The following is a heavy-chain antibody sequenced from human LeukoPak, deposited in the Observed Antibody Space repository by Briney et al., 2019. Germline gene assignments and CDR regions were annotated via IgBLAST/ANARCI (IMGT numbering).Heavy chain of an antibody. V-gene: IGHV3-64*01. CDR1: GFTFSRYS. D-gene: IGHD6-6*01. J-gene: IGHJ4*02. CDR3: ARTSIAAREADY. Sequence: GSLRLSCAASGFTFSRYSMHWVRQAPGKGLEYVSAISNNGGSTYYAKSVKGRFTISRDNSKNTLYLQMGSLRAEDMAVYYWARTSIAAREADYWGQGTLVTVSS. CDR2: ISNNGGST.